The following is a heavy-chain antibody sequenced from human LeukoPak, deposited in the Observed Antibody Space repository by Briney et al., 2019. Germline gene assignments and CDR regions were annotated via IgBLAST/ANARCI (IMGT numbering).Heavy chain of an antibody. V-gene: IGHV3-21*01. CDR2: ISSSSSYI. CDR1: GFTFSSYS. J-gene: IGHJ4*02. Sequence: GGSPRLSCAASGFTFSSYSMNWVRQAPGKGLEWVSSISSSSSYIYYADSVKGRFTISRDNAKNSLYLQMNSLRAEDTAVYYCARQAKGIAAAGIGDWGQGTLVTVSS. D-gene: IGHD6-13*01. CDR3: ARQAKGIAAAGIGD.